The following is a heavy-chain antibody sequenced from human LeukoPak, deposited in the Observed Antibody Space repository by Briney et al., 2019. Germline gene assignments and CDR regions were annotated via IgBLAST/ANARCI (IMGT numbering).Heavy chain of an antibody. Sequence: SETLSLTCLVSGDSISSRSFYWGWIRQPPGKGLEWIGSIYFRGSAFYNPSLESRVTLSIDTSRSQFSLKLSSVTAADTAVYYCARHASYDILTGPYYYYGMDVWGQGTTVTVSS. D-gene: IGHD3-9*01. CDR1: GDSISSRSFY. V-gene: IGHV4-39*01. CDR2: IYFRGSA. CDR3: ARHASYDILTGPYYYYGMDV. J-gene: IGHJ6*02.